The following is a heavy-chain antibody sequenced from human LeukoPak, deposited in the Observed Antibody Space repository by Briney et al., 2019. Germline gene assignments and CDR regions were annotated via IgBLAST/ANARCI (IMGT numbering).Heavy chain of an antibody. Sequence: GGSLRLSCAASGLTFSSVWMTWVRQVPGKGLEWVANIKQNGSEKYYMASVKGRFTISRDDAKNSLYLQMNSLRVEDTAIYYCAKGFGTDHWGQGTLVTVSS. V-gene: IGHV3-7*01. J-gene: IGHJ5*02. CDR2: IKQNGSEK. CDR3: AKGFGTDH. D-gene: IGHD3-3*01. CDR1: GLTFSSVW.